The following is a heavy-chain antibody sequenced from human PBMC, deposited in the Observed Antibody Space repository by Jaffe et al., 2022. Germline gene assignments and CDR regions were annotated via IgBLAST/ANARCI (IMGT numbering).Heavy chain of an antibody. J-gene: IGHJ4*02. CDR2: IYYSGST. V-gene: IGHV4-39*01. CDR1: GGSISSSSYY. D-gene: IGHD5-12*01. CDR3: ARFRGRGYSGYDKTGSYYFDY. Sequence: QLQLQESGPGLVKPSETLSLTCTVSGGSISSSSYYWGWIRQPPGKGLEWIGSIYYSGSTYYNPSLKSRVTISVDTSKNQFSLKLSSVTAADTAVYYCARFRGRGYSGYDKTGSYYFDYWGQGTLVTVSS.